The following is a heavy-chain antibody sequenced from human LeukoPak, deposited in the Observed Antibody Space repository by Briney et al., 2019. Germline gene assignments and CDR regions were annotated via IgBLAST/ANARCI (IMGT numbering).Heavy chain of an antibody. CDR2: VNAESTDI. CDR3: ARDTFEPLVIDF. Sequence: GGSLRLSCAASGFSFRRYAMNWVRQAPGKGLEWVAYVNAESTDILYADSVRGRFTISRNNAKNSLYLQMNSLRAEDRGVYYCARDTFEPLVIDFWGQGTLVTVSS. D-gene: IGHD6-13*01. J-gene: IGHJ4*02. V-gene: IGHV3-21*05. CDR1: GFSFRRYA.